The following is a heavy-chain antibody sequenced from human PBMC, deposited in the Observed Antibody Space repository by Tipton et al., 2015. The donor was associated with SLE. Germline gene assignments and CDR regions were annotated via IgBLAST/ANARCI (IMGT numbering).Heavy chain of an antibody. CDR2: INHSGST. D-gene: IGHD5-12*01. Sequence: TLSLTCAVYGGSFRGYYWSWIRQPPGKGLEWIGEINHSGSTNYNPSLERRVTISVDTSKNQFSLKLSSVTAADTAVYYCATGYDFQTGWFQHWGQGTLVTVSS. CDR3: ATGYDFQTGWFQH. V-gene: IGHV4-34*01. CDR1: GGSFRGYY. J-gene: IGHJ1*01.